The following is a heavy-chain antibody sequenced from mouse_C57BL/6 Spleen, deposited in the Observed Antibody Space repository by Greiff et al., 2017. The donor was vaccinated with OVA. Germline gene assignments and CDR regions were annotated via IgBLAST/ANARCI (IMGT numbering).Heavy chain of an antibody. V-gene: IGHV1-50*01. D-gene: IGHD1-1*01. J-gene: IGHJ1*03. Sequence: QVQLQQPGAELVKPGASVKLSCKASGYTFTSYWMQWVKQRPGQGLEWIGEIDPSDSYTNYNQKFKGKATLTVDTSSSTAYMQLSSLTSEDSAVYYCARACSNYWYFDVWGTGTTVTVSS. CDR3: ARACSNYWYFDV. CDR2: IDPSDSYT. CDR1: GYTFTSYW.